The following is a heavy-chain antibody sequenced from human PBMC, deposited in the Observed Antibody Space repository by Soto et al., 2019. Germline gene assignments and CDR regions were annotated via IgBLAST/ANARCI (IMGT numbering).Heavy chain of an antibody. Sequence: SETLSLTCAVYGGSFSGYYWSWIRQPPGKGLEWIGEINHSGSTNYNPSLKSRVTISVDTSKNQFSLKLSSVTAADTAVYYCARGLWYPSTSRFDPWGQGTLVTVSS. D-gene: IGHD3-10*01. CDR2: INHSGST. J-gene: IGHJ5*02. V-gene: IGHV4-34*01. CDR3: ARGLWYPSTSRFDP. CDR1: GGSFSGYY.